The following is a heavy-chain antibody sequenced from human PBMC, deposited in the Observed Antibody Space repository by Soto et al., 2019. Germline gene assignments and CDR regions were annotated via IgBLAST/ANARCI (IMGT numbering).Heavy chain of an antibody. J-gene: IGHJ6*02. CDR1: GFTFGDYA. D-gene: IGHD3-16*01. CDR2: ISSSSSYI. Sequence: GGSLRLSCTASGFTFGDYAMSWFRQAPGKGLEWVSSISSSSSYIYYADSVKGRFTISRDNAKNSLYLQMNSLRAEDTAVYYCARSSHLGGYYYYGMDVWGQGTTVTVSS. CDR3: ARSSHLGGYYYYGMDV. V-gene: IGHV3-21*01.